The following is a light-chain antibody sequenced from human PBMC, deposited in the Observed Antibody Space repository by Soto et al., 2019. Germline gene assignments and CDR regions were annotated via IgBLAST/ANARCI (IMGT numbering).Light chain of an antibody. CDR1: SSDVGGYNY. CDR2: EVS. V-gene: IGLV2-8*01. CDR3: RSYDVRNNLSV. Sequence: QSGLTQPPSASGSPGQSVTISCTGTSSDVGGYNYVSWYQQHPGKAPKLMIYEVSKRPSGVPDRFSGSKSGNTASLSVSGIQAEDDADYDCRSYDVRNNLSVCGTGTKFA. J-gene: IGLJ1*01.